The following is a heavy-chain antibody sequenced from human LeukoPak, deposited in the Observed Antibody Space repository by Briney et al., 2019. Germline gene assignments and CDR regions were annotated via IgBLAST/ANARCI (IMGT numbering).Heavy chain of an antibody. CDR2: ISGSGVRT. CDR1: GFTFSNYA. Sequence: GGSLRLSCAASGFTFSNYAMSWVRQAPGKGLEWGSAISGSGVRTYYADSVKGRFTISRDNSKTTLYLQMNSLRAEDTAVYYCASEDVDYYDSSGLGYWGQGTLVTVSP. CDR3: ASEDVDYYDSSGLGY. V-gene: IGHV3-23*01. D-gene: IGHD3-22*01. J-gene: IGHJ4*02.